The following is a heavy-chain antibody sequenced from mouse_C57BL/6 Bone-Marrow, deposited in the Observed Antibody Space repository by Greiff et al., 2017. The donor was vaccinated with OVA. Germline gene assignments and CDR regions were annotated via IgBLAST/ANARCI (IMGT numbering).Heavy chain of an antibody. J-gene: IGHJ4*01. CDR2: IYPRSGNT. Sequence: QVHVKQSGAELARPGASVKLSCKASGYTFTSYGISWVKQRTGQGLEWIGEIYPRSGNTYYNEKFKGKATLTADKSSSTAYMELRSLTSEDSAVYFCARERTHYYAMDYWGQGTSVTVSS. V-gene: IGHV1-81*01. CDR1: GYTFTSYG. CDR3: ARERTHYYAMDY.